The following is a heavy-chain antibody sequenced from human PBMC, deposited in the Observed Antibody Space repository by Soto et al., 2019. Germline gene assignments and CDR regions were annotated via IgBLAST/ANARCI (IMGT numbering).Heavy chain of an antibody. CDR1: GYTFTSYG. CDR3: ARDWSIAAAGTAEYFQH. D-gene: IGHD6-13*01. CDR2: ISAYNGNT. J-gene: IGHJ1*01. V-gene: IGHV1-18*01. Sequence: GASVKVSCKASGYTFTSYGISWVRQAPGQGLEWMGWISAYNGNTNYAQKLQGRVTMTTDTSTSTAYMELRSLRSDDTAVYYCARDWSIAAAGTAEYFQHWGQGTLVTVSS.